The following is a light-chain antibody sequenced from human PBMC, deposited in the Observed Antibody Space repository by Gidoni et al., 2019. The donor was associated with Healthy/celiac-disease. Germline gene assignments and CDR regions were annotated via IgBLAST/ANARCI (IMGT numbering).Light chain of an antibody. CDR1: QSVSSSY. J-gene: IGKJ2*01. Sequence: EIVLTQSPGTLSLSPGERATLSCRASQSVSSSYLAWYQQKPGQAPRLLIYGASSRATGIPDRFSGSGSGTDFTLTISRLEPEDFAVYYCQQYGSSPVTFGQGTKLEVK. V-gene: IGKV3-20*01. CDR3: QQYGSSPVT. CDR2: GAS.